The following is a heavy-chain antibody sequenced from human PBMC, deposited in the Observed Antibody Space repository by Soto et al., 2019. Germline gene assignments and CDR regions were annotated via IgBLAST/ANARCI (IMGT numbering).Heavy chain of an antibody. CDR3: ARQGYYSSGSLPSVHYGMDV. CDR2: IYYSGST. J-gene: IGHJ6*02. Sequence: PSETLSLTCTVSGGSISSSSYYWGWIRQPPGKGLEWIGSIYYSGSTYYNPSLKSRVTISVDTSKNQFSLKLSSVTAADTAVYYCARQGYYSSGSLPSVHYGMDVWGQGTTVTVSS. V-gene: IGHV4-39*01. CDR1: GGSISSSSYY. D-gene: IGHD3-22*01.